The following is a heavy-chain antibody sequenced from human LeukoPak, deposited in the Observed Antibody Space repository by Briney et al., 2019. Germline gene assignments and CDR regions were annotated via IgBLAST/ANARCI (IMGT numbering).Heavy chain of an antibody. CDR3: ARDYGDYRTYYYYMDV. CDR1: GYTFTGYY. CDR2: INPNSGGT. J-gene: IGHJ6*03. Sequence: ASVTVSCKASGYTFTGYYMHWVRQAPGQGLEWMGWINPNSGGTNYAQKLQGRVTMTTDTSTSTVYMELSSLRSEDTAVYYCARDYGDYRTYYYYMDVWGKGTTVTVSS. V-gene: IGHV1-2*02. D-gene: IGHD4-17*01.